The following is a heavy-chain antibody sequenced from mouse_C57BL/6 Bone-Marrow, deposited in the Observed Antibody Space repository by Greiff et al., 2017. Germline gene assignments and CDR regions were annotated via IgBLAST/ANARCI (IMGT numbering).Heavy chain of an antibody. CDR1: GYTFTSYW. J-gene: IGHJ3*01. CDR2: IYPSDSET. CDR3: ARGGFAY. V-gene: IGHV1-61*01. Sequence: VQLQQPGAELVRPGSSVKLSCKASGYTFTSYWMDWVKQRPGQGLEWIGNIYPSDSETNYNQKFTDKATLTVDKSSSTAYMQLSSLTAEDSAVCDSARGGFAYGCRGTRVTVSA.